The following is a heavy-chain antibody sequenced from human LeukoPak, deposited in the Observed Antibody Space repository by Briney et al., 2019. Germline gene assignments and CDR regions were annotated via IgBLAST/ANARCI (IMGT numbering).Heavy chain of an antibody. D-gene: IGHD4/OR15-4a*01. Sequence: GGSLRLSCAASGFTFSSYAMSWVRQAPGKGLEWVSGISGNGGSTHYADSVKGRFTISRDNSKNTLYLRMNSLRAEDTAVYYCARGRDYGFDYWGQGTLVTVSS. CDR1: GFTFSSYA. CDR2: ISGNGGST. J-gene: IGHJ4*02. V-gene: IGHV3-23*01. CDR3: ARGRDYGFDY.